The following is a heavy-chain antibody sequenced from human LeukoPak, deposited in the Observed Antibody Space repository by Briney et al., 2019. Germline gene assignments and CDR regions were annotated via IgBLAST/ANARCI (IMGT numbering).Heavy chain of an antibody. CDR3: ARGADYAFDI. D-gene: IGHD2-21*02. Sequence: GGSLRLSCAASGFSFSSSGMNWVRQAPGKGLEWASHITTSSSTIYADSVKGRFAISRDNARNSLYLQMSSLRDEDTAVYYCARGADYAFDIWGQGTMVTVSS. CDR2: ITTSSSTI. J-gene: IGHJ3*02. V-gene: IGHV3-48*02. CDR1: GFSFSSSG.